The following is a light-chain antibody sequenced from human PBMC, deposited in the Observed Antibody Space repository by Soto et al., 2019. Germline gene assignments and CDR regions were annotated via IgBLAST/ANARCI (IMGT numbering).Light chain of an antibody. J-gene: IGKJ2*01. CDR3: EQHVNSVYI. V-gene: IGKV3-20*01. CDR1: QTIIGNY. Sequence: ESVLTQSPGTLSLSPGERATLSCRASQTIIGNYLAWYQQKPGQAPRLLIYGASNRATGVPDRFSGSYSGTDFSPTFTRLEPEDFAVYYCEQHVNSVYIFGQGTRLEIK. CDR2: GAS.